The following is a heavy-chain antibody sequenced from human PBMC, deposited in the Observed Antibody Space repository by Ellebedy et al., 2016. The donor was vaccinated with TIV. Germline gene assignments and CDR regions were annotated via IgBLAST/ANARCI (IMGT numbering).Heavy chain of an antibody. Sequence: GGSLRLSCVASGFTFSSYWMSWVRQAPGRGLEWVANIRQDGGEKYYVDSVKGRFTISRDNAKDSLYLQMNSLRVEDAAVYYCARRYFDLWGRGTLVTVSS. CDR2: IRQDGGEK. J-gene: IGHJ2*01. CDR1: GFTFSSYW. CDR3: ARRYFDL. V-gene: IGHV3-7*01.